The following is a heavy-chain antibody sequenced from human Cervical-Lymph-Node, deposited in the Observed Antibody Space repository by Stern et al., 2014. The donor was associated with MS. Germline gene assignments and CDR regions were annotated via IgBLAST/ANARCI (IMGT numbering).Heavy chain of an antibody. CDR3: ANSIA. D-gene: IGHD2/OR15-2a*01. CDR1: GFTFSDYY. V-gene: IGHV3-11*01. CDR2: INGSGTAR. Sequence: VQLVESGGDLVKPGGSLRLSCAASGFTFSDYYMNWIRQVPGKGLEWVSYINGSGTARYYADSVEGRFTISRDNAKNSLYLQINSLRDEDTAVYYCANSIAWGQGTLVTVSS. J-gene: IGHJ5*02.